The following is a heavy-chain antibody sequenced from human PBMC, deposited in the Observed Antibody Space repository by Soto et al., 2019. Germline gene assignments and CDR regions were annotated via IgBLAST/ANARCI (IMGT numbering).Heavy chain of an antibody. V-gene: IGHV3-11*06. CDR1: GFTFGDSY. J-gene: IGHJ5*02. CDR3: VRGGGGGLFDP. Sequence: GGSLRLSGAVSGFTFGDSYISWIRQAPWKGLEWLSYISPGSRYPAYADSVKGRFNISRDNAKRSLYLQMMSLTAEDTAIYYCVRGGGGGLFDPFGQGTMVTFSS. D-gene: IGHD2-15*01. CDR2: ISPGSRYP.